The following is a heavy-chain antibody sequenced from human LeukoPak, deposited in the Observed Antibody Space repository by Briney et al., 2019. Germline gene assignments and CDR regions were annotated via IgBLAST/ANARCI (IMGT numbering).Heavy chain of an antibody. CDR1: GGSISSYY. J-gene: IGHJ5*02. D-gene: IGHD1-26*01. CDR3: ARGVGSSESNWFDP. Sequence: SSETLSLTCTVSGGSISSYYWSWIRQPAGKGLEWIGRIYSSGSTNYNPSLKSRLSMSVDTSKNQFSLKLTSVTAADTAMYYCARGVGSSESNWFDPWGQGTLATVSS. CDR2: IYSSGST. V-gene: IGHV4-4*07.